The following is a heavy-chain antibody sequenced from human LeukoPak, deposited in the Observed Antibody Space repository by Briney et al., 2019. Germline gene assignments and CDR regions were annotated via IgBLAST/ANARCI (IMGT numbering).Heavy chain of an antibody. CDR1: GFTFSSYS. CDR2: ISSSSSYI. CDR3: ARDGGSYYDFDY. D-gene: IGHD1-26*01. V-gene: IGHV3-21*01. J-gene: IGHJ4*02. Sequence: GGSLRLSCAASGFTFSSYSINWVRQAPGKGLEWVSSISSSSSYIYYADSVKGRFTISRDNAKNSLYLQMNSLRAEDTAVYYCARDGGSYYDFDYWGQGTLVTVSS.